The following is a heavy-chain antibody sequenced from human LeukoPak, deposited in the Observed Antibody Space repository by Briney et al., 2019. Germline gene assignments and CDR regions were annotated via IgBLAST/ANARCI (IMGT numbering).Heavy chain of an antibody. J-gene: IGHJ5*02. CDR1: GFTFSNFG. CDR3: AIVMYSSGGRWFDP. V-gene: IGHV3-30*02. CDR2: IRNDGSII. D-gene: IGHD6-19*01. Sequence: PGGSLRLSCAASGFTFSNFGMHWVRQAPGKGLEWVAYIRNDGSIIYYADSVKGRFTISRDNSKNTLDLQMNSLRAEDTAVYYCAIVMYSSGGRWFDPWGQGTLVTVSS.